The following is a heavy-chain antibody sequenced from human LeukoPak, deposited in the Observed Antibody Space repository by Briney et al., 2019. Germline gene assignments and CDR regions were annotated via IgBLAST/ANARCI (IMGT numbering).Heavy chain of an antibody. CDR1: GGSISSYY. CDR2: IYYSGST. D-gene: IGHD3-3*01. Sequence: PSETLSLTCTVSGGSISSYYWSWIRQPPGKGLEWIGYIYYSGSTNYNPSLKSRVTISVDTSKYQFSLKLTSVTAADTAVYYCARAEFWSGYFWFDPWGQGTLVTVSS. V-gene: IGHV4-59*01. J-gene: IGHJ5*02. CDR3: ARAEFWSGYFWFDP.